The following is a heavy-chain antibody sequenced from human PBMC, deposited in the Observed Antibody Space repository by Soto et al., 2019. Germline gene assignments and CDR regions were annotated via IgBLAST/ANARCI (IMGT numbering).Heavy chain of an antibody. J-gene: IGHJ4*02. Sequence: EVQLLESGGGLVRPGGSLRLSCAASGFTFSGDAMSWVRQAPGKGLEWVSTISGSGGSTYYADSVKGRFTIHRDNSKNPRYLHMNSLRAEDTAVYYCAKYGPILWVGELPLNYVDYWGQGTQVTVAS. D-gene: IGHD3-10*01. CDR1: GFTFSGDA. V-gene: IGHV3-23*01. CDR2: ISGSGGST. CDR3: AKYGPILWVGELPLNYVDY.